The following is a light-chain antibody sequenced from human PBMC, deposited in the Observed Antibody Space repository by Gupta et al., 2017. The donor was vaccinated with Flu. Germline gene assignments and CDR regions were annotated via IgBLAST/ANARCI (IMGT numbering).Light chain of an antibody. CDR2: DDT. V-gene: IGLV3-21*02. CDR3: QVWDGASDHVV. Sequence: GQTARISCGGDNIGRRGVHWYQQKPGQAPVLVVYDDTDRPSGIPERFSGSNSGNTATLTIGWVEAGDEADYYCQVWDGASDHVVFGGGTTLTVL. CDR1: NIGRRG. J-gene: IGLJ3*02.